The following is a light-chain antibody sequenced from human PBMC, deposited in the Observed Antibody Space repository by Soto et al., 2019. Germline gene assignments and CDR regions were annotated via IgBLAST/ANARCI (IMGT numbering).Light chain of an antibody. J-gene: IGKJ4*01. CDR1: QSVSSRY. CDR2: GAS. CDR3: QQYDRSSPT. V-gene: IGKV3-20*01. Sequence: EIVLTQSPGTLSLSPGERVNLSCRASQSVSSRYVAWYQHKTGQPPRLLISGASSRATGIPDRFSGSGSGADFTLTISRLEPEDFAVYYCQQYDRSSPTFGGGTKVEIK.